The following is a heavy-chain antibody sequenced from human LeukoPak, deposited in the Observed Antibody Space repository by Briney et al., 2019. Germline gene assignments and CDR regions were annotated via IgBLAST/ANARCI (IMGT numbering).Heavy chain of an antibody. Sequence: GSLRLSCAASGFTFSSYWMHWVRQAPGKGLVWVSRISDGGSTTTYADSVKSRFTISRDNAKNTLYLQMNGLRAEDTAVYYCSRSAYYDGSGNYYDYWGQGTLVTVSS. CDR1: GFTFSSYW. V-gene: IGHV3-74*01. CDR2: ISDGGSTT. D-gene: IGHD3-22*01. CDR3: SRSAYYDGSGNYYDY. J-gene: IGHJ4*02.